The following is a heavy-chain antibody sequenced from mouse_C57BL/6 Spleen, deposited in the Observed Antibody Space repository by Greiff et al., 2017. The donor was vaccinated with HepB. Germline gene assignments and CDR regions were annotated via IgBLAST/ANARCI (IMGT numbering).Heavy chain of an antibody. CDR2: ISSGSSTI. V-gene: IGHV5-17*01. J-gene: IGHJ2*01. D-gene: IGHD1-1*01. CDR3: ARSGSVVASFDY. CDR1: GFTFSDYG. Sequence: DVKLVESGGGLVKPGGSLKLSCAASGFTFSDYGMHWVRQAPEKGLEWVAYISSGSSTIYYADTVKGRFTISRDNAKNTLFLQMTSLRSEDTAMYYCARSGSVVASFDYWGQGTTLTVSS.